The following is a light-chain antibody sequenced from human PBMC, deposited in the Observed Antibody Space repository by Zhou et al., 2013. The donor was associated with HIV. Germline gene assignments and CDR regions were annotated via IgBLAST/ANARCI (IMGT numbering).Light chain of an antibody. CDR2: GAS. Sequence: DIQMTQSPSSLSASVGDRVTITCRASESISTSLNWYQQKPRKAPKLLIYGASRLQTGVPSRFSGSGSGTDFTLTISNLQPEDIATYYCQQYKIYPLTFGGGTKVEIK. V-gene: IGKV1-39*01. CDR3: QQYKIYPLT. CDR1: ESISTS. J-gene: IGKJ4*01.